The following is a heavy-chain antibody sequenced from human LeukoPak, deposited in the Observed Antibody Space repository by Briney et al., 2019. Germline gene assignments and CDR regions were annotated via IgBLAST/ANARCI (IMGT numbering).Heavy chain of an antibody. V-gene: IGHV4-61*01. D-gene: IGHD4-23*01. CDR3: ARDGQLSTVVTPGWFDP. CDR2: IYYSGST. CDR1: GGSISGSNYY. J-gene: IGHJ5*02. Sequence: SETLSLTCTVSGGSISGSNYYWSWIRQPPGKGLEWIGYIYYSGSTNYNPSLKSRVTISVDTSKNQFSLKLSSVTAADTAVYYCARDGQLSTVVTPGWFDPWGQGTLVTVSS.